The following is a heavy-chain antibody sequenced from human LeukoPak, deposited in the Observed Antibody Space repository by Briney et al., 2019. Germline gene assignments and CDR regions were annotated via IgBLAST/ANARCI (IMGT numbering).Heavy chain of an antibody. Sequence: GGSLGLSCAASGFTFSSYSMTWVRQAPGKGLEWVSSISSSSSYIYYADSVKGRFTISRDNAKNSLYLQMNSLRAEDTAVYYCARGIRGTSRYYYFDYWGQGTLVTVSS. V-gene: IGHV3-21*01. D-gene: IGHD1-7*01. CDR1: GFTFSSYS. J-gene: IGHJ4*02. CDR3: ARGIRGTSRYYYFDY. CDR2: ISSSSSYI.